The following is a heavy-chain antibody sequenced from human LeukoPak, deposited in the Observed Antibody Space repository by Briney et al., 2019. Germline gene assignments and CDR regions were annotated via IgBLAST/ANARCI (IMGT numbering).Heavy chain of an antibody. D-gene: IGHD3-22*01. Sequence: SETLSLTCAVYGGSFSGYYWSWIRQPPGKGLEWIGEINHSGSTNYNPSLKSRVTISVDTSKNQFSLKLSSVTAADTAVYYCARGLLRYYYDSSGSPRWFDPWGQGTLVTVSS. J-gene: IGHJ5*02. V-gene: IGHV4-34*01. CDR3: ARGLLRYYYDSSGSPRWFDP. CDR2: INHSGST. CDR1: GGSFSGYY.